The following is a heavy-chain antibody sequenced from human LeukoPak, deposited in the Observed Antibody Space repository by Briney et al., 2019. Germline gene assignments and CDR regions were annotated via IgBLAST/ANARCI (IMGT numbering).Heavy chain of an antibody. J-gene: IGHJ4*02. V-gene: IGHV1-18*01. Sequence: GASVKVSCKASGYTFINYGITWVRPAPGQGLEGMGWISAYNSAYNGNTHYAQKLQGRVTMTTDTSTNTGYMELRSLRSDDTAVYYCAREYGSGSYTGIDYWGQGTLVTVSS. D-gene: IGHD3-10*01. CDR2: ISAYNSAYNGNT. CDR3: AREYGSGSYTGIDY. CDR1: GYTFINYG.